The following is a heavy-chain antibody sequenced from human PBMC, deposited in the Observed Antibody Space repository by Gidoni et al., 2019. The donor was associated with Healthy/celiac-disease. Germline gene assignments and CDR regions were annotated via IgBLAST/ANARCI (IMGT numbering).Heavy chain of an antibody. Sequence: EVQLVESGGGLIQPGGSLRLSCAASGFTVSINYMSWVRQAPGKGLEWVSVIYSGGSTYYADSVKGRFTISRDNSKNTLYLQMNSLRAEDTAVYYCARTGGYESLAFDYWGQGTLVTVSS. CDR1: GFTVSINY. CDR2: IYSGGST. J-gene: IGHJ4*02. D-gene: IGHD5-12*01. V-gene: IGHV3-53*01. CDR3: ARTGGYESLAFDY.